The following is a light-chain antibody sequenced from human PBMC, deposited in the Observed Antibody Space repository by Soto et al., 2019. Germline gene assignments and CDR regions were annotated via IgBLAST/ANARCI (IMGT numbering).Light chain of an antibody. Sequence: DIQMTQSPSSLSASVGDRVTITCRTSQTIRSYLNWYQQKPGKAPELLIYGASNLQSGVPSRFSGSGSGTDFTLTISSLQPEDFETYHCQQSYSRPYTFGQGTKVEIK. CDR2: GAS. CDR1: QTIRSY. CDR3: QQSYSRPYT. V-gene: IGKV1-39*01. J-gene: IGKJ2*01.